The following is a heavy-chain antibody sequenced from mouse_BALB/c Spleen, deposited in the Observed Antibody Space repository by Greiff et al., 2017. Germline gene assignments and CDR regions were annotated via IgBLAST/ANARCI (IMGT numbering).Heavy chain of an antibody. Sequence: VQLKQSGPELMKPGASVKISCKASGYSFTSYYMHWVKQSHGKSLEWIGYIDPFNGGTSYNQKFKGKATLTVDKSSSTAYMHLSSLTSEDSAVYYCAIGGWYDYWGQGTTLTVSS. CDR2: IDPFNGGT. CDR3: AIGGWYDY. CDR1: GYSFTSYY. D-gene: IGHD1-1*02. J-gene: IGHJ2*01. V-gene: IGHV1S135*01.